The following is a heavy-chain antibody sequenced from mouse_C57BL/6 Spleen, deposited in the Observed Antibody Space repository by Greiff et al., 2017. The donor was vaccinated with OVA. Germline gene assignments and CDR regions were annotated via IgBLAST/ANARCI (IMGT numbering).Heavy chain of an antibody. J-gene: IGHJ4*01. CDR2: IRYDGSN. CDR1: GYSITSGSY. CDR3: ARDRPMQPWLDY. Sequence: EVKLMESGPGLVKPSQSLSLTCSVTGYSITSGSYWNWIRQFPGNKLEWMGYIRYDGSNTYNPSIKNRISITRDTSKNQFFLKLNSVTTEDTATEYCARDRPMQPWLDYWGQGTSVTVSS. V-gene: IGHV3-6*01. D-gene: IGHD6-5*01.